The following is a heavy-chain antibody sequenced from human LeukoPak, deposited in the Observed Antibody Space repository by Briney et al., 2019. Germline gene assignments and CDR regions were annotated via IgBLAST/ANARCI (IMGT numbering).Heavy chain of an antibody. Sequence: SGGSLRLSCAASGFTFSSYGMHWVRQAPGKGLEWVAFIRYDGSNKYYADSAKGRFTISRDNSKNTLYLQMNSLRAEDTAVYYCARLVTASSWFDPWGQGTLVTVSS. J-gene: IGHJ5*02. V-gene: IGHV3-30*02. CDR2: IRYDGSNK. CDR3: ARLVTASSWFDP. D-gene: IGHD2-21*02. CDR1: GFTFSSYG.